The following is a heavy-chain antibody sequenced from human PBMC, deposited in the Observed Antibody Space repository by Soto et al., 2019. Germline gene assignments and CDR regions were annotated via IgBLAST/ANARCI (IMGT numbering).Heavy chain of an antibody. Sequence: QVQLQESGPGLVKPSETLSLTCTVSGGCISSHYWSWIRQPPGKGLEWIGSNSYTGSTKYSSCHQSRVTMSVDTSKNQFSLTLTSVAAADTAVYYCARHVDIDQRGMDVWGQGTTVTVSS. CDR3: ARHVDIDQRGMDV. V-gene: IGHV4-59*08. CDR1: GGCISSHY. D-gene: IGHD5-12*01. CDR2: NSYTGST. J-gene: IGHJ6*02.